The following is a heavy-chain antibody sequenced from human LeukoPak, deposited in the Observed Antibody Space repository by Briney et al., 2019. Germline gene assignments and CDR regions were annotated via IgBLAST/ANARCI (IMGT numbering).Heavy chain of an antibody. J-gene: IGHJ4*02. CDR3: ARGSHQLRSLEY. Sequence: SETLSLTCTVSGGSISSYYWSWIRQPAGKGLEWIGRIYTSGSTNSNPSLKSRVTMSVDTSKNQFSLKLSSVTAADTAVYYCARGSHQLRSLEYWGQGTLVTVSS. CDR2: IYTSGST. CDR1: GGSISSYY. D-gene: IGHD2-2*01. V-gene: IGHV4-4*07.